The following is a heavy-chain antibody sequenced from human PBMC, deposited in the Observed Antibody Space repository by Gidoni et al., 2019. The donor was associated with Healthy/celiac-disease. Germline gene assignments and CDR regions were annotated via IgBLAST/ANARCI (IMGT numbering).Heavy chain of an antibody. CDR2: IIPVFGRA. D-gene: IGHD3-16*02. J-gene: IGHJ4*02. V-gene: IGHV1-69*01. Sequence: QVQLVQSGAEVKKPGSSVKVSCKASGGTFSSYAISWVRQAPGQGLEWMGGIIPVFGRANYSQKFQGRVTITADESTSTAYMELSSLRSEYTAVYYCARDRTYYDYVWGSYRYGFNYWGQGTLVTVSS. CDR1: GGTFSSYA. CDR3: ARDRTYYDYVWGSYRYGFNY.